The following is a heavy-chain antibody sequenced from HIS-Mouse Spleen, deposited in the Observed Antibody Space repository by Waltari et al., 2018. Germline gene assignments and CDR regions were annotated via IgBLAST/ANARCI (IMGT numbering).Heavy chain of an antibody. Sequence: QLQLQESGPGLVKPSETLSLTCTVSGGSISSSSYYWGCIRQPPGKGLEWSGIIYYSWSTNSTPSLKSRVTISVDKSKNQFSLKLSSVTAADTAVYYCAREIPYSSSWYDWYFDLWGRGTLVTVSS. D-gene: IGHD6-13*01. V-gene: IGHV4-39*07. CDR3: AREIPYSSSWYDWYFDL. CDR1: GGSISSSSYY. J-gene: IGHJ2*01. CDR2: IYYSWST.